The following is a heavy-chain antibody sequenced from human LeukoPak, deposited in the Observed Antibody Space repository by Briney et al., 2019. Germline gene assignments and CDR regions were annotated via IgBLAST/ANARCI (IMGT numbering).Heavy chain of an antibody. Sequence: GGSLRLSCAASGFTFSSYEMNWVRQAPGKGLEWVSYISSSGSTIYYADSVKGRFTISRENAKNSLYLQMNSLRAEDTAVYYCARLHDYYDSRDYWGQGTLVTVSS. CDR3: ARLHDYYDSRDY. CDR2: ISSSGSTI. D-gene: IGHD3-22*01. CDR1: GFTFSSYE. J-gene: IGHJ4*02. V-gene: IGHV3-48*03.